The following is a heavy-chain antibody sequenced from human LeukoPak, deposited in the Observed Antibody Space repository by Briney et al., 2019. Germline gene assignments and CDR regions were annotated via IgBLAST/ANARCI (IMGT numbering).Heavy chain of an antibody. CDR3: ARRRGWKQQLVYFDY. CDR1: GGSITSYY. J-gene: IGHJ4*02. CDR2: LFHSGTR. V-gene: IGHV4-59*08. Sequence: PSETLSLTCTVSGGSITSYYWSWIRQPPGKGLEWIGYLFHSGTRRYNPSLKSRVTLSADTTKNQIFLTLNSTTAADTAVYYCARRRGWKQQLVYFDYWGQGTLATVSS. D-gene: IGHD6-13*01.